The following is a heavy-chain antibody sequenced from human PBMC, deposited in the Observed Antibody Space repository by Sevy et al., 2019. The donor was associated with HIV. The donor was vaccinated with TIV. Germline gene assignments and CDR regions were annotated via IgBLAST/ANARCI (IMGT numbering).Heavy chain of an antibody. CDR2: IKQDGSVT. CDR3: VRAVAADGSF. Sequence: GGSLRLSCAASGFSLNTYWMSWVRQAPGKGLEWVANIKQDGSVTYYMDSVKGRFTISIDNARKFLYLQMISLRAEDTASYCCVRAVAADGSFWGQGTLVTVSS. V-gene: IGHV3-7*01. J-gene: IGHJ4*02. D-gene: IGHD6-13*01. CDR1: GFSLNTYW.